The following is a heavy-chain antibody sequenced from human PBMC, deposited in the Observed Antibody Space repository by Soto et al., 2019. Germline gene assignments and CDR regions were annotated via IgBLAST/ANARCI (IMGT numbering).Heavy chain of an antibody. Sequence: GASVEVSCKASRGTFSSYAISCVRQAPGQGLEWMGGIIPIFGTANYAQKFQGRVTITADTSKNQFSLQLNSVTPEDTAVYYCARDPAHDAFDIWGQGTMVTVSS. CDR2: IIPIFGTA. J-gene: IGHJ3*02. CDR1: RGTFSSYA. CDR3: ARDPAHDAFDI. V-gene: IGHV1-69*06.